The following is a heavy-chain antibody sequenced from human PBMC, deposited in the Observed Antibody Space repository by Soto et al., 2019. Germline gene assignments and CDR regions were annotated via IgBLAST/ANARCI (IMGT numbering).Heavy chain of an antibody. D-gene: IGHD2-21*02. CDR2: IYYSGST. CDR3: ARAGRVVTATTTPYYFDY. J-gene: IGHJ4*02. Sequence: QVQLQESGPGLVKPSETLSLTCTVSGGSVSSGSYYWSWIRQPPGKGLEWIGYIYYSGSTNYNPSLKSRVTISVDTSKNQFSLKLSSVTAADTAVYYCARAGRVVTATTTPYYFDYWGQGTLVTVSS. CDR1: GGSVSSGSYY. V-gene: IGHV4-61*01.